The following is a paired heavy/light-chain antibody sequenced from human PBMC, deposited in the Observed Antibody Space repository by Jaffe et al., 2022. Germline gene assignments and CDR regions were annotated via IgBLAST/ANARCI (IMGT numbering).Light chain of an antibody. Sequence: QSALTQPASVSGSPGQSITISCTGTSSDVGNYDLVSWYQHHPGKAPKVMIYEVSERPSGVSNRFSGSKSGNTASLTISGLQAEDEADYYCCSYAGSTTFYVFGTGTKVTVL. J-gene: IGLJ1*01. V-gene: IGLV2-23*02. CDR2: EVS. CDR3: CSYAGSTTFYV. CDR1: SSDVGNYDL.
Heavy chain of an antibody. J-gene: IGHJ5*02. V-gene: IGHV4-38-2*02. CDR3: AREIEGWGATTGNWFDP. Sequence: QVQLQESGPGLVKPSETLSLICAVSGYSIGSNFYWGWIRQPPGKGLEWIGNIYHAGRTYYNPSLKSRVTISIDTSKNQFSLKLKSVTAADTAVYYCAREIEGWGATTGNWFDPWGQGTLVTVSS. D-gene: IGHD1-26*01. CDR2: IYHAGRT. CDR1: GYSIGSNFY.